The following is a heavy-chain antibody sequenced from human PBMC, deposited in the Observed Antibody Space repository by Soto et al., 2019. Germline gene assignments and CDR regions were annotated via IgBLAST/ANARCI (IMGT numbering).Heavy chain of an antibody. D-gene: IGHD4-17*01. J-gene: IGHJ6*02. CDR3: ARHVGYGDYSYYYYGMDV. Sequence: GESLKISCKGSGYSFTLYWIGWVRQMPGKGLEWMGIIYPGDSDTRYSPSFQGQVTISADKSIRTAYLQWSSLKASDTAMYYCARHVGYGDYSYYYYGMDVWGQGTTVTVSS. V-gene: IGHV5-51*01. CDR1: GYSFTLYW. CDR2: IYPGDSDT.